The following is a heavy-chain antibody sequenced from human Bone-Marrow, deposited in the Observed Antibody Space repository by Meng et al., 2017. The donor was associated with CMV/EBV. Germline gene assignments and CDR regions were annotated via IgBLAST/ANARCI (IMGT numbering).Heavy chain of an antibody. D-gene: IGHD2-2*01. Sequence: SQTLSLTCAVYGGSFSGYYWSWIRQPPGKGLAWIGEVNHSGSTNYNPSLKSRVTISVDTSKNQFSLKLSSVTAADTAVYYCARYCSSTSCYGFDPWGQGTLVTVSS. CDR2: VNHSGST. CDR1: GGSFSGYY. CDR3: ARYCSSTSCYGFDP. J-gene: IGHJ5*02. V-gene: IGHV4-34*01.